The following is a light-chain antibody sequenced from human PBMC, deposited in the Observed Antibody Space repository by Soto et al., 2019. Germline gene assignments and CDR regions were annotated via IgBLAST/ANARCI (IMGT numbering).Light chain of an antibody. Sequence: QSALTQPASVSGSPGQSITISCTGTSSDVGGYNYVSWYQHHPGKAPKLMIYDVSNRPSGVSNRFSGSKSGNTASLTISGLHAEDEADYYCTSYTSSSPVIFGGGTKLTVL. J-gene: IGLJ2*01. CDR2: DVS. CDR3: TSYTSSSPVI. V-gene: IGLV2-14*03. CDR1: SSDVGGYNY.